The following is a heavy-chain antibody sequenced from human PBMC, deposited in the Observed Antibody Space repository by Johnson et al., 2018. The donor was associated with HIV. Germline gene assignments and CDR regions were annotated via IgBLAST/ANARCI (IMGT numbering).Heavy chain of an antibody. CDR2: ISHDGRNQ. CDR3: AKEEGLRRELFADDAFDI. D-gene: IGHD4-23*01. CDR1: GFTFSSYA. J-gene: IGHJ3*02. V-gene: IGHV3-30*04. Sequence: QVQLVESGGGVVQPGRSLRLSCAASGFTFSSYAMHWVRQAPVKGLAWVTVISHDGRNQYYADSVKGRFTISRDNSKNTLYLQLNSLRAADTAVYYCAKEEGLRRELFADDAFDIWGQGTMVTVSS.